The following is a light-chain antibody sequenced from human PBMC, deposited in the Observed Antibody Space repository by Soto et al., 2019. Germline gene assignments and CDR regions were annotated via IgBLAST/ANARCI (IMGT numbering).Light chain of an antibody. J-gene: IGKJ1*01. CDR2: WVS. CDR1: EGLVYEDGNTY. Sequence: DVVMTQSLLSLTVTLGQPASSSCRFGEGLVYEDGNTYLNWFQQRPGQSPRRLIYWVSNRDSGVPDRFSGSGSGSDFTLKISRVEAEDVGLYYCLQGTHWPWTFGQGTKVDI. CDR3: LQGTHWPWT. V-gene: IGKV2-30*01.